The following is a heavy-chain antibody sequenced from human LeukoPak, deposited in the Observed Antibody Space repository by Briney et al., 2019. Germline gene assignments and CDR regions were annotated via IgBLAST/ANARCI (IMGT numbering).Heavy chain of an antibody. J-gene: IGHJ6*02. Sequence: SETLSLTCTVSGGSISSYYWSWIRQPPGKGLEWIGYIYYSGSTNYNPSLKSRVTISVDTSKNQFSLKLSYVTAANTAVYYCARLTGYSSSWYYYYYGMDVWGQGTTVTVSS. D-gene: IGHD6-13*01. CDR1: GGSISSYY. CDR2: IYYSGST. CDR3: ARLTGYSSSWYYYYYGMDV. V-gene: IGHV4-59*08.